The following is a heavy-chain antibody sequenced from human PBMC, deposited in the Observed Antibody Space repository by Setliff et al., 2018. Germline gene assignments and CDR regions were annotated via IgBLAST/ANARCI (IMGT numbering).Heavy chain of an antibody. V-gene: IGHV5-51*01. CDR3: ARHYDILTGYYGPRYYYYGMDV. CDR1: GYSFTSYW. Sequence: GESLKISCKGSGYSFTSYWIGWVRQMPGKGLEWMGIIYPGDSDTRYSPSFQGQVTISADKSISTAYLQWSSLKASDTAMYYCARHYDILTGYYGPRYYYYGMDVWGQGTTVTVSS. CDR2: IYPGDSDT. D-gene: IGHD3-9*01. J-gene: IGHJ6*02.